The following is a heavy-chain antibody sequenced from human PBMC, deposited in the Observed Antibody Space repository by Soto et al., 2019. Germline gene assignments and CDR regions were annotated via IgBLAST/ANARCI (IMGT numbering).Heavy chain of an antibody. J-gene: IGHJ4*02. V-gene: IGHV4-59*11. CDR3: ARGLLEVYGGDLDY. Sequence: PSETLSLTCTVSGGSLSNHYWTWIRQSPGKGLEWIGSIYYRVNTNYNPSLDSRVTMTVDTSKNEFSLQLTSMTTADTAVYYCARGLLEVYGGDLDYWGQGILVTVSS. CDR2: IYYRVNT. CDR1: GGSLSNHY. D-gene: IGHD4-17*01.